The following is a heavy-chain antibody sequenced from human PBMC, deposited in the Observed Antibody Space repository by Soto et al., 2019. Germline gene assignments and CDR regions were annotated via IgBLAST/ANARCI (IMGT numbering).Heavy chain of an antibody. CDR1: GFIFSSYS. CDR2: ISSDGTGR. Sequence: GGSLRLSCGASGFIFSSYSMHWVRQAPGKGLEWVTAISSDGTGRYYADSVKGRFTVSRDNSKNTVYLQMNSLRAEDTAVYYCAKDPYYYDSSGYMDYYYGMDVWGQGTTVTVSS. J-gene: IGHJ6*02. D-gene: IGHD3-22*01. CDR3: AKDPYYYDSSGYMDYYYGMDV. V-gene: IGHV3-30*18.